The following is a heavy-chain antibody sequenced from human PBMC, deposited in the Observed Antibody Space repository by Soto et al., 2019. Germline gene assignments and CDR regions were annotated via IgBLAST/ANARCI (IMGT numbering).Heavy chain of an antibody. CDR1: GFVFKDSS. CDR2: ISDSGYSYST. CDR3: TRLISAAHDY. J-gene: IGHJ4*02. V-gene: IGHV3-73*01. D-gene: IGHD3-10*01. Sequence: EVLLVESGGGMVQPGGSLKLSCAASGFVFKDSSIHWVRQASGKGLEWVGGISDSGYSYSTAYAESVKGRFTISRDDSNNTAYLQMSGLKTEDTAIYYCTRLISAAHDYWGQGTLVTVSS.